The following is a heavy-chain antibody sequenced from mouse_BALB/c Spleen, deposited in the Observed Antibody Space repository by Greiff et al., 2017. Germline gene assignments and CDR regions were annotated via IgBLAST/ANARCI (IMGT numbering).Heavy chain of an antibody. CDR1: GYTFSSYW. CDR2: FLPGSGDT. Sequence: QVQLKQSGAELMKPGASVKISCKATGYTFSSYWIEWVKQRPGHGLEWIGKFLPGSGDTNYNEKFKGKATFTADKLSNTAYMQLSSLTSEDSAVYYCARGFTPWFAYWGQGTLVTVSA. J-gene: IGHJ3*01. CDR3: ARGFTPWFAY. V-gene: IGHV1-9*01. D-gene: IGHD1-1*01.